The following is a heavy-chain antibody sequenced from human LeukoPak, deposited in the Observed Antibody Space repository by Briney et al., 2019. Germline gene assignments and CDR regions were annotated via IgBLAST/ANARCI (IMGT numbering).Heavy chain of an antibody. Sequence: SETLSLTCTVSGGSINSYFWSWIRQPPGKGLEWIGYIYYSGSTNYNPSLESRVTISVDTSKNQFSLKLSSVTASDTAVYYCARLPYSSGWYVYWGQGILVTVSS. J-gene: IGHJ4*02. V-gene: IGHV4-59*01. CDR2: IYYSGST. D-gene: IGHD6-19*01. CDR1: GGSINSYF. CDR3: ARLPYSSGWYVY.